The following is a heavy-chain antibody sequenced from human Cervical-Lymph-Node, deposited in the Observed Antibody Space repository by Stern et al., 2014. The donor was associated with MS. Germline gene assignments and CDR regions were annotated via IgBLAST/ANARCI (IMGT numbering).Heavy chain of an antibody. CDR2: IIPILGIE. CDR1: GGTFSTNS. Sequence: QVQLVQSGADVKKPGSSVKVSCKASGGTFSTNSISWVRQAPGQGLEWMGRIIPILGIENYAQKFQGRVTMTADTYTNTAFMELSSLTSEDTAVYYCASGSADDSWSGLYTGRYYYYGLDVWGPGTTVIVSS. J-gene: IGHJ6*02. CDR3: ASGSADDSWSGLYTGRYYYYGLDV. V-gene: IGHV1-69*09. D-gene: IGHD3-3*01.